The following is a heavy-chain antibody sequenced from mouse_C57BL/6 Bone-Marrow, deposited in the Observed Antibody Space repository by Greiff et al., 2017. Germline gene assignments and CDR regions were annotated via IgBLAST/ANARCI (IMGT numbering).Heavy chain of an antibody. CDR2: IHPNSGST. D-gene: IGHD2-2*01. CDR3: ARDGGLRRYFDV. V-gene: IGHV1-64*01. CDR1: GYTFTSYW. J-gene: IGHJ1*03. Sequence: QVQLQQPGAELVKPGASVKLSCKASGYTFTSYWMHWVKQRPGQGLEWIGMIHPNSGSTNYNEKFKSKATLTVDKSSSTAYMQLSSLTCEDSAVYYCARDGGLRRYFDVWGTGTTVTVSS.